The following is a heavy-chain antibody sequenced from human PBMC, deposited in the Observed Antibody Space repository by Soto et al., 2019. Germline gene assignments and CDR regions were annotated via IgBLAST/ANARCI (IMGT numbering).Heavy chain of an antibody. CDR3: ARSPRSSPYFDY. J-gene: IGHJ4*02. D-gene: IGHD6-13*01. CDR2: IYPGDHET. Sequence: GESLKISCRCSGYTFSNFWIAWVRHLPGKGLEWMGIIYPGDHETRYSPSFHGKVTISADKSINTAYLQWSSLEASDSAFYYCARSPRSSPYFDYWGQGTLVTVSS. CDR1: GYTFSNFW. V-gene: IGHV5-51*01.